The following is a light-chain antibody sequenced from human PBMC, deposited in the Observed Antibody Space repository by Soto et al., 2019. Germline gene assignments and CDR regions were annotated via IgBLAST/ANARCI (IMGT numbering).Light chain of an antibody. CDR3: QQRSNWPQLT. J-gene: IGKJ4*01. V-gene: IGKV3D-20*02. CDR2: GAS. CDR1: QSVSTSY. Sequence: DIVLTQSPGTLSLSPGDRATLSCRASQSVSTSYLAWYQQKPGQAPRLLIYGASSRATGIPDRFSGSGSGTDFTLTISSLGPEDFAVYYCQQRSNWPQLTFGGGTKVDI.